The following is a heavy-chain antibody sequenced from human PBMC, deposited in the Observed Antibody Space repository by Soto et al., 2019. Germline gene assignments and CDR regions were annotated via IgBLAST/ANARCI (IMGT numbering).Heavy chain of an antibody. CDR2: ISSSSSYI. J-gene: IGHJ4*02. D-gene: IGHD3-22*01. V-gene: IGHV3-21*01. CDR3: ARGGQYYYDSSGYYYFDY. Sequence: GGSLRLSCAASGFTFSSYSMNWVRQAPGKGLEWVSSISSSSSYIYYADSVKGRFTISRDNAKNSLYLQMNSLRAEDTAVYYCARGGQYYYDSSGYYYFDYWGQGTLVTVSS. CDR1: GFTFSSYS.